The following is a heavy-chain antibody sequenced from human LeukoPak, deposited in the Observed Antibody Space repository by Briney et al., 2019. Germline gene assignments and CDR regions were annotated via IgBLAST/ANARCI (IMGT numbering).Heavy chain of an antibody. J-gene: IGHJ5*02. Sequence: SETLSLTCAVYGGSFSGYYWSWIRQPPGKGLEWIGEINHSGSTNYNPPLKSRVTISVDTSKNQFSLKLSSVTAADTAVYYCASKRVGRTFDPRGQGTLVTVSS. CDR1: GGSFSGYY. D-gene: IGHD1-14*01. CDR3: ASKRVGRTFDP. V-gene: IGHV4-34*01. CDR2: INHSGST.